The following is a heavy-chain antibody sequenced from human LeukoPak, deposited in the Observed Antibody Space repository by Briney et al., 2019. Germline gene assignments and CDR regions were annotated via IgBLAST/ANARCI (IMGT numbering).Heavy chain of an antibody. V-gene: IGHV4-38-2*02. CDR1: GYSISSGYY. J-gene: IGHJ4*02. Sequence: PSEALSLTCTVSGYSISSGYYWGWIRQPPGKGLEWSGSIYYSGSTYYNPSLRSRVTISVDTSKNQFSLKPSSVTAADRPVYYCARDGSGYSYGYVDYWDQGTLVTVSS. CDR2: IYYSGST. CDR3: ARDGSGYSYGYVDY. D-gene: IGHD5-18*01.